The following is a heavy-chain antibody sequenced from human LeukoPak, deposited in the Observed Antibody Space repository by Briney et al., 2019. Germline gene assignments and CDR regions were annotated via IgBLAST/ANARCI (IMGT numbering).Heavy chain of an antibody. CDR2: ISHSGST. CDR1: GGSFSGYY. D-gene: IGHD6-25*01. CDR3: ARRRRDSGWFDP. V-gene: IGHV4-34*01. Sequence: PSETLSLTCAVYGGSFSGYYWSWIRQPPGKGLEWIGEISHSGSTNYNPSLKSRVTISVDTSKNQFSLKLSSVTAADTAVYYCARRRRDSGWFDPWGQGTLVTVSS. J-gene: IGHJ5*02.